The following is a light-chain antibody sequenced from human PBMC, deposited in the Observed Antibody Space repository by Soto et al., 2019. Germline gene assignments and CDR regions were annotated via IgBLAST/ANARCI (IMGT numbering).Light chain of an antibody. CDR1: QSISTW. V-gene: IGKV1-5*03. CDR3: QQYDISSRT. J-gene: IGKJ1*01. CDR2: QAS. Sequence: DIQMTQSPSTLSASVGDRVTITCRASQSISTWLAWYQHKPGKAPKLLIYQASSLEGGVPSRFSGSGSGTEFTLTISSLQPDDFATYYCQQYDISSRTFGQGTKVDIK.